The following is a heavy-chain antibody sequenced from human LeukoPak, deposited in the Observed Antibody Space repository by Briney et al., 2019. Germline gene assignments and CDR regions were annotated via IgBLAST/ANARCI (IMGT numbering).Heavy chain of an antibody. CDR2: IDPRDSYT. CDR1: GYSFTSYW. J-gene: IGHJ4*02. V-gene: IGHV5-10-1*01. CDR3: ARLESSGYYVY. Sequence: KPGESLKIPCKGSGYSFTSYWISWVRQMPGKGLEWMGRIDPRDSYTKYSPSFQGHVSISADKSISTAYLQWSSLKASDTATYYCARLESSGYYVYWGQGTLVTVSS. D-gene: IGHD3-22*01.